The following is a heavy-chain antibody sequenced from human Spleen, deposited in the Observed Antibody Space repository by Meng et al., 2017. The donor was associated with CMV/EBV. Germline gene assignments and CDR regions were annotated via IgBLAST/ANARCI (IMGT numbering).Heavy chain of an antibody. J-gene: IGHJ4*02. CDR3: GRDQGRQLINH. V-gene: IGHV4-4*02. CDR2: VYHRGDT. D-gene: IGHD1-1*01. CDR1: GADISRDIW. Sequence: VQLEDCGPGLVTPSGTLALTCTFFGADISRDIWWSLVRPPPGKGLEWIGEVYHRGDTNYNPSLKSRVVISVDRSKNQFSLNLSSVTAADTAVYYCGRDQGRQLINHWGQGTLVTVSS.